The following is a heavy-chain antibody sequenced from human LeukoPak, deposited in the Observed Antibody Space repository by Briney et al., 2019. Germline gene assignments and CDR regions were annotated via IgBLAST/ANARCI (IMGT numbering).Heavy chain of an antibody. CDR1: GFTFSTYT. D-gene: IGHD1-26*01. CDR3: AREGGEWELPTPYYFDS. Sequence: GGSLRLSCAASGFTFSTYTMNWVRQAPGKGLEWVSSISGRNSYLYCADSVKGRFTISRDNAKNSLFLQMDNLTAEDSAAYYCAREGGEWELPTPYYFDSWGQGTLVTVSS. CDR2: ISGRNSYL. V-gene: IGHV3-21*01. J-gene: IGHJ4*02.